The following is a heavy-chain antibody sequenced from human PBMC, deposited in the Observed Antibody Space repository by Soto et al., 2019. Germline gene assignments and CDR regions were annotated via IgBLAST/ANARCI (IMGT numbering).Heavy chain of an antibody. Sequence: PGGSLRLSCAASGFTFSTYAMHWVRQSPGKGLEWVAVIWYDGSKIYYADSVMGRFTISRDNSKNTLDLQMNSLRAEDTAVYYCARGGYEKDSGSDYYGMDVWGQGTTVTVSS. J-gene: IGHJ6*02. CDR1: GFTFSTYA. V-gene: IGHV3-33*01. D-gene: IGHD5-18*01. CDR3: ARGGYEKDSGSDYYGMDV. CDR2: IWYDGSKI.